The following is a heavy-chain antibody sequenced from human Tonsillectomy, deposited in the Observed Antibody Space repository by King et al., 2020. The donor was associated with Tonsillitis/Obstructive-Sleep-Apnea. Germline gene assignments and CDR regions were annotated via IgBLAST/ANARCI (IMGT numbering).Heavy chain of an antibody. CDR1: GFTFSSCS. Sequence: EVQLVESGGGMVQPGGSLRLSCAASGFTFSSCSMNWVRQAPGKGLEWVSYISSSSSTIYYADSVKGRFTISRDNAKNSLYLQMNSLRDEDTAVYYCARVGYYDFWSGYPFDHWGQGTLVTVSS. D-gene: IGHD3-3*01. V-gene: IGHV3-48*02. CDR2: ISSSSSTI. CDR3: ARVGYYDFWSGYPFDH. J-gene: IGHJ4*02.